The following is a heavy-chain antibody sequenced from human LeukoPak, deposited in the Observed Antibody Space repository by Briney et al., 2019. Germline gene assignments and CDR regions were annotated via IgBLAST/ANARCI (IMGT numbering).Heavy chain of an antibody. D-gene: IGHD1-1*01. CDR2: IYINGGT. CDR1: GDSISSGSYS. Sequence: PSQTLSLTCTVSGDSISSGSYSWSWIRQPPGKGLEWIGRIYINGGTNYNPSLKSRVTISVDTSRNQFSLKLSSVTAADTAVYYCARDGNDYGDYWGQGTLVTVSS. CDR3: ARDGNDYGDY. V-gene: IGHV4-61*02. J-gene: IGHJ4*02.